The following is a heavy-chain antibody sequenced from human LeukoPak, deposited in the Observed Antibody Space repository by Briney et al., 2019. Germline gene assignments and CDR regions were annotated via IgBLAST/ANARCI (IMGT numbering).Heavy chain of an antibody. CDR2: IYTSGST. J-gene: IGHJ3*02. D-gene: IGHD6-13*01. Sequence: SQTLSLTCTVSGGSISSGSYYWSWIRQPAGKGLEWIGRIYTSGSTNYNPSLKSRVTISVDTSKNQFSLKLSSVTAADTAVYYCAGDFEKSSDAFDIWGQGTMVTVSS. CDR1: GGSISSGSYY. V-gene: IGHV4-61*02. CDR3: AGDFEKSSDAFDI.